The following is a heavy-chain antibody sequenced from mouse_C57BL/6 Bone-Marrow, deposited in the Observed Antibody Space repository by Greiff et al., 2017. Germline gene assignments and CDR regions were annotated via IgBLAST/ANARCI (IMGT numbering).Heavy chain of an antibody. D-gene: IGHD2-12*01. Sequence: QVQLQQPGAELVRPGASVKLSCKASGYTFTDYYINWVKQRPGQGLEWIARIYPGSGNTYYNEKFKGKATLTAEKSSSTAYMQLSSLTSEDSAVYFCARVLQLAYWGQGTLVTVAA. V-gene: IGHV1-76*01. CDR1: GYTFTDYY. CDR3: ARVLQLAY. J-gene: IGHJ3*01. CDR2: IYPGSGNT.